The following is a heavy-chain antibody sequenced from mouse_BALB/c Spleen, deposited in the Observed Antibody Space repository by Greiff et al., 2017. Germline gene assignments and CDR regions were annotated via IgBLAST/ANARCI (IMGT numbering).Heavy chain of an antibody. CDR1: GYTFTSYW. D-gene: IGHD2-10*02. Sequence: VQLQQSGAELAKPGASVKMSCKASGYTFTSYWMHWVKQRPGQGLEWIGYINPSTGYTEYNQKFKDKATLTADNSSSTAYMQLSSLTSEDSAVYYCARSRYGNYYFDYWGQGTTLTVSS. CDR3: ARSRYGNYYFDY. V-gene: IGHV1-7*01. CDR2: INPSTGYT. J-gene: IGHJ2*01.